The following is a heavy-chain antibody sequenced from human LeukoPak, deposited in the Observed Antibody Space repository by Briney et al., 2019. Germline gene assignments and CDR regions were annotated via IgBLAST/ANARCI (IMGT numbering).Heavy chain of an antibody. Sequence: GASVKVSCKVSGFTLTELSMHWVRQAPGKGLEWMGGFDPEDGETIYAQKFQGRVTMTEDTSTDTAYMELSSLRSEDTAVYYCATDRRVRGVMSHYGMDVWGKGTTVTVSS. CDR1: GFTLTELS. D-gene: IGHD3-10*01. CDR3: ATDRRVRGVMSHYGMDV. V-gene: IGHV1-24*01. CDR2: FDPEDGET. J-gene: IGHJ6*04.